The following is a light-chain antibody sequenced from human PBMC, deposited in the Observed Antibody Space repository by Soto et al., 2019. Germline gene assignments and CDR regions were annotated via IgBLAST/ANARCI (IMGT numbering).Light chain of an antibody. CDR3: QQYDDFWT. J-gene: IGKJ1*01. V-gene: IGKV1-5*03. CDR1: QSINIG. Sequence: DIQMTQSPSTLSASVGVRVTITCRASQSINIGLSWYQQKPGRAPKLLIYRASSLESGVPSRFSGSGSGTDFTLNISSLQPDDSATYFCQQYDDFWTFGQGTKVE. CDR2: RAS.